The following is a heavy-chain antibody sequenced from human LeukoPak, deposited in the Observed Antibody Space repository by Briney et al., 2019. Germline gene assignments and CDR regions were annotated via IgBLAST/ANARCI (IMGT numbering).Heavy chain of an antibody. CDR2: ISSSGSRSGSIT. CDR3: ARRMFSMVVVGRAFDI. J-gene: IGHJ3*02. Sequence: PGESLRLSCAASGFTFSDYYMTWIRQAPGKGLEWASYISSSGSRSGSITYYADSVKGRFTISRDNAKNSLYLQMDSLRAEDTAVYYCARRMFSMVVVGRAFDIWGQGTMVTVSS. D-gene: IGHD2-21*01. CDR1: GFTFSDYY. V-gene: IGHV3-11*04.